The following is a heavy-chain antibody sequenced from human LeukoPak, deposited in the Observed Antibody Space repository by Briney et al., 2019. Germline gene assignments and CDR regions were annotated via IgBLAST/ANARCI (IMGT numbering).Heavy chain of an antibody. Sequence: ASVKVSCKASGYTFTGYYMHWVRQAPGQGLEWMGWINPNSGGTNYAQKFQGRVTMTRDTSISTAYMELSRLRPDDTAVYYCARDLAPAIVVVAATPDYWGQGTLVTVSS. J-gene: IGHJ4*02. CDR3: ARDLAPAIVVVAATPDY. D-gene: IGHD2-15*01. V-gene: IGHV1-2*02. CDR2: INPNSGGT. CDR1: GYTFTGYY.